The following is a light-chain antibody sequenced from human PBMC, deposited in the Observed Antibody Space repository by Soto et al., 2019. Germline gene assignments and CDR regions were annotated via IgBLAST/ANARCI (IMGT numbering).Light chain of an antibody. V-gene: IGKV3-20*01. CDR1: QSGGNSF. J-gene: IGKJ1*01. CDR3: HQYGSAPRT. Sequence: EVVLTQSPGTLSLSPGGRATLSCSPSQSGGNSFVAWYQQKPGQAPRLLIYAASTMETGIPERFSGSGSGTDFTLTISRLEPEDFAVYHCHQYGSAPRTLGQGTKVDIK. CDR2: AAS.